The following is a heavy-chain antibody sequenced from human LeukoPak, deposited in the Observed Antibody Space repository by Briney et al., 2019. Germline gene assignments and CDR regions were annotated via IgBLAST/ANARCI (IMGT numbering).Heavy chain of an antibody. Sequence: PGGSLRLSCAASGFTVRSNYMTWVRQGPGKGLEWVSLIYSDGSTHYADSVKGRLTISRDNSKNTLYLQMNSLRAEDTAVYYCAGSLAYCGGDCRLGDYWGQGTLVTVSS. V-gene: IGHV3-66*01. J-gene: IGHJ4*02. D-gene: IGHD2-21*02. CDR3: AGSLAYCGGDCRLGDY. CDR1: GFTVRSNY. CDR2: IYSDGST.